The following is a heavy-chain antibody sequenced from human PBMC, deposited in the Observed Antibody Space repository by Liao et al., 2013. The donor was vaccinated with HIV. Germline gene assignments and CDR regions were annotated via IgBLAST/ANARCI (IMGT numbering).Heavy chain of an antibody. V-gene: IGHV4-61*02. CDR3: ARGGGSGWYSYVLENYYFDY. D-gene: IGHD6-19*01. CDR1: GGSISSGNYY. J-gene: IGHJ4*02. Sequence: QVQLQESGPGLVKPSQTLSLTCTVSGGSISSGNYYWSWIRQPAGKGLEWIGRIYTSGSTNYNPSLKSRVTISVDTSKNQFSLKLTSVTAADTAVYSCARGGGSGWYSYVLENYYFDYWGQGTLVTVSS. CDR2: IYTSGST.